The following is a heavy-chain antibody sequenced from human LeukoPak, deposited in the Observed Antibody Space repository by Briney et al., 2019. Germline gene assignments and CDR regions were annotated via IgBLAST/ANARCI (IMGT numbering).Heavy chain of an antibody. CDR3: ARLRFLVDY. V-gene: IGHV4-38-2*02. D-gene: IGHD4-17*01. Sequence: PSETLSLTCTVSGYSISSGYNWGWIRQPPGKGLEWIGSIYHSGSTYYNSSFKSRVIISVDTSKNQFSLKLNSVTAADTAVYYCARLRFLVDYWGQGTRVTVSS. J-gene: IGHJ4*02. CDR1: GYSISSGYN. CDR2: IYHSGST.